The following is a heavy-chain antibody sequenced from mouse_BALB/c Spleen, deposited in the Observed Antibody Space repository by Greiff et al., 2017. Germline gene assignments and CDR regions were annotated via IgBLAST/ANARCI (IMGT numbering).Heavy chain of an antibody. CDR2: IDPENGDT. V-gene: IGHV14-4*02. Sequence: VQLQQSGAELVRSGASVKLSCTASGFNIKDYYMHWVKQRPEQGLEWIGWIDPENGDTEYAPKFQGKATMTADTSSNTAYLQLSSLTSEDTAVYYCARGGMGLRDWYFDVWGAGTTVTVSS. J-gene: IGHJ1*01. CDR1: GFNIKDYY. CDR3: ARGGMGLRDWYFDV. D-gene: IGHD2-2*01.